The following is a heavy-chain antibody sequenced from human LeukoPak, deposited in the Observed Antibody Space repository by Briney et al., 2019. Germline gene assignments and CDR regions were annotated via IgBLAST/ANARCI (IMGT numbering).Heavy chain of an antibody. V-gene: IGHV3-23*01. Sequence: GGSLRLSCAASGFTFSSYAMSWVRQAPGKGLEWVSAISGSGGCTYYADSVKGRFTISRDNSKNTLYLQMNSLRAEDTAVYYCARAHDYDFWSGYFDYWGQGTLVTVSS. CDR1: GFTFSSYA. CDR3: ARAHDYDFWSGYFDY. J-gene: IGHJ4*02. D-gene: IGHD3-3*01. CDR2: ISGSGGCT.